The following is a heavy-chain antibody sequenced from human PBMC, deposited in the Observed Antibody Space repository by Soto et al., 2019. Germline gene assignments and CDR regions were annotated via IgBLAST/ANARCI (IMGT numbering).Heavy chain of an antibody. CDR3: GAVVVTPYIDY. Sequence: SETLSLTCAVYGGSFSGYYWSWIRQPPGKGLEWIGEINHSGSTNYNPSLKSRVTISVDTSKNQFSLKLSSVTAADTAVYYCGAVVVTPYIDYWGQGTLVT. J-gene: IGHJ4*02. D-gene: IGHD2-21*02. V-gene: IGHV4-34*01. CDR1: GGSFSGYY. CDR2: INHSGST.